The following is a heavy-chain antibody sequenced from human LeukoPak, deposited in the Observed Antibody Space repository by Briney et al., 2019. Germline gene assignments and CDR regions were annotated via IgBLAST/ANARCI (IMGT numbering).Heavy chain of an antibody. V-gene: IGHV3-30*04. CDR1: GFTFSSYA. Sequence: GGSLRLSCAASGFTFSSYAMHWVRQAPGKGLEWVAVISYDGSNKYYADSVKGRFTISRDNSKNTLYLQMNSLRAEDTALYYCAKDSSRIDSHFDYWGQGTLVTVSS. J-gene: IGHJ4*02. CDR3: AKDSSRIDSHFDY. CDR2: ISYDGSNK. D-gene: IGHD2/OR15-2a*01.